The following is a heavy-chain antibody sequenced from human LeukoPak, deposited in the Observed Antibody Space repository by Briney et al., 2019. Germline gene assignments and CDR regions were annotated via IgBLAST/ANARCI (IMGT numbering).Heavy chain of an antibody. V-gene: IGHV1-2*06. Sequence: ASVKVSCKASGYTFTGYYMHWARQAPGQGLEWMGRINPNSGGTNYAQKFQGRVTMTRDTSISTAYMELSRLRSDDTAVYYCARDSDVLRYFDWSRHFDYWGQGTLVTVSS. D-gene: IGHD3-9*01. CDR1: GYTFTGYY. CDR3: ARDSDVLRYFDWSRHFDY. J-gene: IGHJ4*02. CDR2: INPNSGGT.